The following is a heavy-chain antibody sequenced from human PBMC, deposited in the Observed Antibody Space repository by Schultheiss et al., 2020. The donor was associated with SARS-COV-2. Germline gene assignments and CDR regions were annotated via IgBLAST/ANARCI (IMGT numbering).Heavy chain of an antibody. J-gene: IGHJ6*03. CDR2: INPNSGGT. Sequence: ASVKVSCKASGGTFSSYAISWVRQAPGQGLEWMGRINPNSGGTNYAQKFQGRVTMTRDTSISTAYMELSRLRSDDTAVYYCARGDIVVVPAAIYYYYYMDVWGKGTTVTVSS. D-gene: IGHD2-2*02. V-gene: IGHV1-2*06. CDR3: ARGDIVVVPAAIYYYYYMDV. CDR1: GGTFSSYA.